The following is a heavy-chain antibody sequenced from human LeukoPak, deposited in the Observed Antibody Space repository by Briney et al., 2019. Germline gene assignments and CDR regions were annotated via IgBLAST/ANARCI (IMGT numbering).Heavy chain of an antibody. D-gene: IGHD3-22*01. Sequence: SETLSLTCTVSGCSISAGGYYWSWIPQHPGKGLEWIRNIYYSGSTYYSPSLKSRVTMSVDTSKNQFSLTLISVTAADTAVYFCARAAPNYYDSSGSLRNPYFDYWGQGTLVTVSS. CDR2: IYYSGST. CDR1: GCSISAGGYY. CDR3: ARAAPNYYDSSGSLRNPYFDY. V-gene: IGHV4-31*03. J-gene: IGHJ4*02.